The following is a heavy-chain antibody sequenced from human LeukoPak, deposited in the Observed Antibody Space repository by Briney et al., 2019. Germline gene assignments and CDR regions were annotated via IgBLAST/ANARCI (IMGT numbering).Heavy chain of an antibody. CDR2: IKSKTDGGTT. D-gene: IGHD2-2*01. CDR1: GFTFSNAW. Sequence: GGSLRLSCAASGFTFSNAWMSWIRQAPGRGLEWVGRIKSKTDGGTTDYAAPVKGRFTISGDDSKTTLYLQMNSLKTEDTAIYYCTTDSKRRRWGQGTLVTVSS. V-gene: IGHV3-15*01. J-gene: IGHJ4*02. CDR3: TTDSKRRR.